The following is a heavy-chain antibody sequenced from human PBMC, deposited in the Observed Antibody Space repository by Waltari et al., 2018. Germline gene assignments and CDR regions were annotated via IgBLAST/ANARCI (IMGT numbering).Heavy chain of an antibody. Sequence: QVQLVQSGAEVKKPGASVKVSCKASGYTFTSYGISWVRQAPGQGLEWMGWISAYNGNTNYAQKLQGRVTMTTDTSTSKAYMELRSLGPDDTAVYYWGREGGGVVVPAASSYYYYGMDVWGQGTTVTVSS. V-gene: IGHV1-18*01. CDR1: GYTFTSYG. J-gene: IGHJ6*02. CDR2: ISAYNGNT. D-gene: IGHD2-2*01. CDR3: GREGGGVVVPAASSYYYYGMDV.